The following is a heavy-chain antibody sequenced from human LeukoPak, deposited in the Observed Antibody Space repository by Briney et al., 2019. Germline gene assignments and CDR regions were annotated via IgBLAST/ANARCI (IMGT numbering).Heavy chain of an antibody. CDR1: GFTFSSYA. CDR3: AKDLYSNYGPADY. Sequence: GGSLRLSCAASGFTFSSYAMSWVRQAPGKGLEWVSTINGGGVNTHYADSVGGRFTISRDNSKNTLFLQMNSLRDEGTAVYYCAKDLYSNYGPADYWGQGNLVTVSS. CDR2: INGGGVNT. J-gene: IGHJ4*02. D-gene: IGHD4-11*01. V-gene: IGHV3-23*01.